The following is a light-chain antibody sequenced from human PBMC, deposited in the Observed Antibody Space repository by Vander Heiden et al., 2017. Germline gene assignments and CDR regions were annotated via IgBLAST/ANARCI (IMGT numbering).Light chain of an antibody. Sequence: DIQMTQPPSTLSASVGDRVTMTCRASQSISSWMAWYQQKPGKAPKLLIYKASSLESGVPSRFSGSGSGTEFTLTISSLQPDDFATYYCQQYDSYSLTFGGGTKVDIK. J-gene: IGKJ4*01. V-gene: IGKV1-5*03. CDR1: QSISSW. CDR3: QQYDSYSLT. CDR2: KAS.